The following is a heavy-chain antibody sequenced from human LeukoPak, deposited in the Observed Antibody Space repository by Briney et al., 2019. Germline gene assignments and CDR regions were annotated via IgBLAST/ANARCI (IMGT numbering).Heavy chain of an antibody. V-gene: IGHV4-59*01. CDR1: GGSISGYY. CDR2: ISYSGST. CDR3: ARSYGSGSYFDY. D-gene: IGHD3-10*01. J-gene: IGHJ4*02. Sequence: SETLSLTCTVSGGSISGYYWSWIRQPPGKGLEWIGYISYSGSTKYNPSLKSRVTISVDTSKNQFSLNLSSVTAADTAVYYCARSYGSGSYFDYWGQGTLVTVSS.